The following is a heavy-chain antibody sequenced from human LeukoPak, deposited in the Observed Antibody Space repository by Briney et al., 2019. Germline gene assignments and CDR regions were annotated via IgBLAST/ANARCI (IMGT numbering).Heavy chain of an antibody. CDR2: IYHSGST. CDR3: AREGGGAYRWFGEQPFDY. CDR1: GGSISSGGYS. Sequence: PSETLSLTCAVSGGSISSGGYSWSWIRQPPGKGLEWIGYIYHSGSTYYNPSLKSRVTISVDRSKNQFSLKLSSVTAADTAVYYCAREGGGAYRWFGEQPFDYWGQGTLVTVSS. V-gene: IGHV4-30-2*01. D-gene: IGHD3-10*01. J-gene: IGHJ4*02.